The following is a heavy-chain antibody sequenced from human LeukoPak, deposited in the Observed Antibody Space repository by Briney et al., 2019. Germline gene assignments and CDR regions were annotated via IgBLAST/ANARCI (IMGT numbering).Heavy chain of an antibody. Sequence: ASVKVSCKASGYTFTSYGISWVRQATRQGLEWMGWISAYNGNTNYARKLQGRVTMTTDTSTSIASMELSSLRSEDTAVYYCARVNLYSSGWYYQTECYFDYWGQGTLVTVSS. D-gene: IGHD6-19*01. CDR1: GYTFTSYG. CDR2: ISAYNGNT. V-gene: IGHV1-18*01. J-gene: IGHJ4*02. CDR3: ARVNLYSSGWYYQTECYFDY.